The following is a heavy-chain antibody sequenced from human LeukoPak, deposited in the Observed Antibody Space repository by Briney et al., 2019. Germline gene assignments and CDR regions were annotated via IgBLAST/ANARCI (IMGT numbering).Heavy chain of an antibody. CDR3: ARDPGLGYRSGWYQDYFDY. J-gene: IGHJ4*02. D-gene: IGHD6-19*01. CDR1: GFIFSRYA. Sequence: HPGGSLRLSCAASGFIFSRYAMHWVRQAPGKGLEWVAVISYDGNNDYYADSVVGRFTISRDNSKSTLYLQMHSLTADDTATYYCARDPGLGYRSGWYQDYFDYWGQGTLVAVSS. V-gene: IGHV3-30-3*01. CDR2: ISYDGNND.